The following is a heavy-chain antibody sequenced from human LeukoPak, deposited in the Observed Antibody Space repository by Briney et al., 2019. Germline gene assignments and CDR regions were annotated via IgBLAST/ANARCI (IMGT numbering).Heavy chain of an antibody. CDR2: INSDGINT. CDR3: ARDLSGVTGYTYGRGIDY. CDR1: GFTFSNYW. J-gene: IGHJ4*02. D-gene: IGHD5-18*01. V-gene: IGHV3-74*01. Sequence: GSLRLSCAASGFTFSNYWMHCVRPAPGNGLVWVSRINSDGINTSYADSVKGRFTISRDNAKTSLYLQMNSLRAEDTAVYYCARDLSGVTGYTYGRGIDYWGQGTLVTVSS.